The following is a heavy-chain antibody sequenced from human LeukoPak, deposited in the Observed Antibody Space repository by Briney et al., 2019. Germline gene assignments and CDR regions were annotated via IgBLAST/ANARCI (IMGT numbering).Heavy chain of an antibody. Sequence: GASVKVSCKASGGTLRNYAITWVRQAPGQGLEWIGGTFPIFATTNYAQKFQGRVTITTDEPTSTSFMELSSLRSEDTALYYCAGDLVQATNGFASWGQGTLVTVSS. J-gene: IGHJ4*02. CDR1: GGTLRNYA. V-gene: IGHV1-69*05. CDR2: TFPIFATT. CDR3: AGDLVQATNGFAS. D-gene: IGHD2-8*01.